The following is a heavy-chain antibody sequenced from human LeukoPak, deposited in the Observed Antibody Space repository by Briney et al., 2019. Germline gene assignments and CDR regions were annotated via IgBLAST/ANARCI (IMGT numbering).Heavy chain of an antibody. D-gene: IGHD2-2*01. J-gene: IGHJ4*02. CDR1: GFTFSSYA. V-gene: IGHV3-30-3*01. CDR3: ARGTSY. CDR2: ISYGGSNK. Sequence: GGSLRLSCAASGFTFSSYAMHWVRQAPGKGLEWVAVISYGGSNKYYADSVKGRFTLSRDNSKNTLYLQMNSLRAEDTAVYYCARGTSYWGQGTLVTVSS.